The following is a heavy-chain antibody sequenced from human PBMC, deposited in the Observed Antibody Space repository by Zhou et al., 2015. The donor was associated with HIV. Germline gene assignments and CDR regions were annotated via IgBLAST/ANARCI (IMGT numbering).Heavy chain of an antibody. V-gene: IGHV1-2*02. Sequence: QVQLVQSGAEVKKPGSSVKVSCKASGYTFTNYGISWVRQAPGQGLEWMGWINPKSGGTSFAQKFQGRVTMTRDTSITTAYMELSWLRSDDTAVYYCARGFIAAAGRGMDVWGQGTTVTVSS. CDR2: INPKSGGT. CDR1: GYTFTNYG. J-gene: IGHJ6*02. CDR3: ARGFIAAAGRGMDV. D-gene: IGHD6-13*01.